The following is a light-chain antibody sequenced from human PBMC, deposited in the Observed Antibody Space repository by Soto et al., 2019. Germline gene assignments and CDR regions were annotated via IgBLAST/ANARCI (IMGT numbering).Light chain of an antibody. Sequence: DIVLTQSPGTLSLSPGERATLSCRASQSVNSRFLAWYQQKPGQAPRLLMYGASTRATGIPDRFSGSGSGAHFTITISRVEPDDFAVYYCRQYGSSPPMYTGGQGTKLEIK. V-gene: IGKV3-20*01. CDR3: RQYGSSPPMYT. J-gene: IGKJ2*01. CDR1: QSVNSRF. CDR2: GAS.